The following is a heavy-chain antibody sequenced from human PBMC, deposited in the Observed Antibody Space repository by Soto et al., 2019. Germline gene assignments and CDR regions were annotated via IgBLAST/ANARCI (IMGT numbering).Heavy chain of an antibody. Sequence: SETLSLTCTVSGGSVSSGSYYWSWIRQPPGKGLEWIGYIYYSGSTNYNPSLKSRVTISVDTSKNQFSLKLSSVTAADTAVYYCARDGGYSYGVYYYYYGMDVWGQGTTVTVSS. V-gene: IGHV4-61*01. CDR1: GGSVSSGSYY. J-gene: IGHJ6*02. CDR3: ARDGGYSYGVYYYYYGMDV. D-gene: IGHD5-18*01. CDR2: IYYSGST.